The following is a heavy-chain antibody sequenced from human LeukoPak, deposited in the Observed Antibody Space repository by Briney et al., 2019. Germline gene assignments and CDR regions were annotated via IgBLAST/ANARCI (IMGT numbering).Heavy chain of an antibody. Sequence: SVRVSCKASGGTFSSYAISWVRQAPGQGLEWMGGIIPIFGTANYAQKFQGRVTITTDESTSTAYMELSSLRSEDTAVYYCARGITGSRRLFDYWGQGTLVTVSS. V-gene: IGHV1-69*05. CDR2: IIPIFGTA. CDR1: GGTFSSYA. J-gene: IGHJ4*02. CDR3: ARGITGSRRLFDY. D-gene: IGHD1-20*01.